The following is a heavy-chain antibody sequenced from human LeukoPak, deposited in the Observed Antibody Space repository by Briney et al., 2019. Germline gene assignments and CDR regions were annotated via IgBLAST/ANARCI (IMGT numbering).Heavy chain of an antibody. Sequence: GGSLRLSCAASGFTFSTYAMHWVRQALGKGLEWVAVISYDGSKKDYADSVKGRFSISRDNSKNTLYLQMNSLRAADMTVYYCARELLGAFDYWGQGTLVTVSS. CDR1: GFTFSTYA. CDR2: ISYDGSKK. CDR3: ARELLGAFDY. J-gene: IGHJ4*02. D-gene: IGHD7-27*01. V-gene: IGHV3-30-3*01.